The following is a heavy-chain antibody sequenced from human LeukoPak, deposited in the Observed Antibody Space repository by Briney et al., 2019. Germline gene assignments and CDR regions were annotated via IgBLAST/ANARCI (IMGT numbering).Heavy chain of an antibody. CDR1: GYTFTSYG. D-gene: IGHD6-13*01. V-gene: IGHV1-18*01. Sequence: ASVKVSCKASGYTFTSYGISWVRQAPGQGLEWMGWISAYNGSTNYAQKLQGRVTMTTDTSTSTAYMELRSLRSDDTAVYYCARDAGSSWYKGSFDYWGQGTLVTVSS. CDR3: ARDAGSSWYKGSFDY. CDR2: ISAYNGST. J-gene: IGHJ4*02.